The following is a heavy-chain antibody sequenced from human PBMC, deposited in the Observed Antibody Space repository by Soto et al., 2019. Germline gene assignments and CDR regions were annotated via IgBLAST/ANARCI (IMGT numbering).Heavy chain of an antibody. CDR2: ISGSGGST. Sequence: GGFLRLSCAASGFTFSSYAMSWVRQAPGKGLEWVSAISGSGGSTYYADSVKGRFTISRDNSKNTLYLQMNSLRAEDTAVYYCARVSQDIVVVPGDNWFDPWGQGTLVTVSS. D-gene: IGHD2-2*01. J-gene: IGHJ5*02. V-gene: IGHV3-23*01. CDR3: ARVSQDIVVVPGDNWFDP. CDR1: GFTFSSYA.